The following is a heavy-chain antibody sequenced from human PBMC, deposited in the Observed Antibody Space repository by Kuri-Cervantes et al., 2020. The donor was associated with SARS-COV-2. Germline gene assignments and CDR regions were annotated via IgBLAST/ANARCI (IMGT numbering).Heavy chain of an antibody. D-gene: IGHD3-16*01. J-gene: IGHJ6*03. V-gene: IGHV4-39*06. Sequence: SETLSLTCTVSGGSISSSNYYWGWIRQPPGKGLEWIGSIYYSGSTYYNPSLKSRVTISVDTSKNQFPLKLSSVTAADTAVYYCARDLWGSPGYMDVWGKGTTVTVSS. CDR3: ARDLWGSPGYMDV. CDR1: GGSISSSNYY. CDR2: IYYSGST.